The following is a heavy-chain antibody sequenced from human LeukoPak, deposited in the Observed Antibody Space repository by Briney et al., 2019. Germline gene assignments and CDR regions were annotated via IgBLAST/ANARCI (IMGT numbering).Heavy chain of an antibody. D-gene: IGHD2-15*01. Sequence: SETLSLTCTVSGGSINNYYWSWIRQPPGGGLEWIGYVYYNGLTRYNPSLNSRVTISVDTSKNQFSLKVNSETAADTAIYYCARYCNDGTCFSKALDYWGQGTLATVSS. CDR2: VYYNGLT. CDR3: ARYCNDGTCFSKALDY. J-gene: IGHJ4*02. V-gene: IGHV4-59*08. CDR1: GGSINNYY.